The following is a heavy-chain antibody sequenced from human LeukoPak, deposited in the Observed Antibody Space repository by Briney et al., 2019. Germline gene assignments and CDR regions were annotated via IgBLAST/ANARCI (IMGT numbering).Heavy chain of an antibody. CDR2: IYQSGST. Sequence: SQTLSLTCTVSGGSISSGSYYWSWIRQPAGKGLEWIGSIYQSGSTYYNPSLKSRVTISVDTSKNQFSLKLSSVTAADTAVYYCARHVSSSSDWFDPWGQGTLVTVSP. D-gene: IGHD6-13*01. CDR1: GGSISSGSYY. J-gene: IGHJ5*02. CDR3: ARHVSSSSDWFDP. V-gene: IGHV4-61*02.